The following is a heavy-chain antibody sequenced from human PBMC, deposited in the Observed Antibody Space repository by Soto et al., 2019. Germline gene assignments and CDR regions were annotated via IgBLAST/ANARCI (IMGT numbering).Heavy chain of an antibody. D-gene: IGHD1-26*01. Sequence: SLRLSCAASGFSVSDNFMTWVRQAPGKGLEWVSVIYSGGSTYYADTVKGRFTISRDNSKNTLYLHMDSLRAEDTAVYFCARVSVGGSYSRFDYWGQGTLVTVSS. V-gene: IGHV3-53*01. CDR1: GFSVSDNF. J-gene: IGHJ4*02. CDR3: ARVSVGGSYSRFDY. CDR2: IYSGGST.